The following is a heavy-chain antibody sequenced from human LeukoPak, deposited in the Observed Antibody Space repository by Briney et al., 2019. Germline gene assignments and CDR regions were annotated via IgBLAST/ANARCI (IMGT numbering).Heavy chain of an antibody. CDR3: ATAWEQWLGFMYY. J-gene: IGHJ4*02. CDR1: GYTLTELS. Sequence: ASVKVSCMVSGYTLTELSMHWVRQAPGKGLEWVGGFDPEDGETIYAQKFQGRVTMTEDTSTDTAYMELSSLRSEDTAVYYCATAWEQWLGFMYYWGQGTLVTVSS. V-gene: IGHV1-24*01. CDR2: FDPEDGET. D-gene: IGHD6-19*01.